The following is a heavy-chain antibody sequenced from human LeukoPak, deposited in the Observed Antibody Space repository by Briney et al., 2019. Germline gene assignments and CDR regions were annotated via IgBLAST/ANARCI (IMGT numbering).Heavy chain of an antibody. V-gene: IGHV3-11*06. CDR1: GFTFSDYY. CDR3: ARGYCSGGSCHFDY. CDR2: ISSSSSYT. Sequence: PGGSLRLSCAASGFTFSDYYMSWIRQAPGKGLEWVSYISSSSSYTNYADSVRNRFTISRDNAKNSLYLQMNSLRAEDTAVYYRARGYCSGGSCHFDYWGQGTLVTVSS. D-gene: IGHD2-15*01. J-gene: IGHJ4*02.